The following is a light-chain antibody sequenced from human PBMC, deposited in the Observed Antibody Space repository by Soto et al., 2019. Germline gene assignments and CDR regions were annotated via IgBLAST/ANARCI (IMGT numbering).Light chain of an antibody. V-gene: IGKV3-15*01. CDR2: DIS. CDR1: QDVTTN. Sequence: EILMTQVRSTLAASPVGGATLSCSAAQDVTTNFAWYQLKRGQPPSLLIYDISTRASGIPARFSGSGSGTEFTLTISGLQSEDFAVYFCQQYNNWPFSFGQGTRLEIK. J-gene: IGKJ5*01. CDR3: QQYNNWPFS.